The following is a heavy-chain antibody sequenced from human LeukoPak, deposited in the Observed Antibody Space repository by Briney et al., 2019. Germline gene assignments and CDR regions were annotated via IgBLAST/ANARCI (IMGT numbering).Heavy chain of an antibody. CDR3: ARDKGIVVVPAARGNDAFDI. Sequence: ASVKVSCKASGYTFTGYYIHWVRQAPGQGLEWMGWINPNSGGTNYAQKFQGRVTMTRDTSISTAYMELSRLRSDDTAVYYCARDKGIVVVPAARGNDAFDIWGQGTMVTVSS. CDR2: INPNSGGT. J-gene: IGHJ3*02. CDR1: GYTFTGYY. D-gene: IGHD2-2*01. V-gene: IGHV1-2*02.